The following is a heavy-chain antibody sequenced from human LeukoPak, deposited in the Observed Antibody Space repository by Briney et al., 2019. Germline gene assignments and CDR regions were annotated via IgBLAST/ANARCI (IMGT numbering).Heavy chain of an antibody. CDR1: GFTFSSYG. CDR3: ARDGPPYSSSWSYYFDF. J-gene: IGHJ4*02. Sequence: PGRSLRLSCEASGFTFSSYGMHWVRQAPGKGLEWVAVMSYDGSNKYYADSVKGRFTISRDNSRNTLSLQMNSLRTEDTAVYYCARDGPPYSSSWSYYFDFWGQGTLVTVSS. D-gene: IGHD6-13*01. CDR2: MSYDGSNK. V-gene: IGHV3-30*03.